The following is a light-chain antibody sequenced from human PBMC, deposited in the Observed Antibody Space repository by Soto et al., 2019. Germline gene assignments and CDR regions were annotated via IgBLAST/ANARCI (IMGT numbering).Light chain of an antibody. CDR1: QSVSSTY. J-gene: IGKJ2*01. V-gene: IGKV3-20*01. CDR3: QQYGSSPRT. Sequence: EIVLTQSPGTLSLSPGERATLSCRASQSVSSTYLAWYQQKLGQAPRLLIYGASIRATGIPDRFSGSGSGTDFTLNISRLEPEDFAVYYCQQYGSSPRTFGQGTKLDIK. CDR2: GAS.